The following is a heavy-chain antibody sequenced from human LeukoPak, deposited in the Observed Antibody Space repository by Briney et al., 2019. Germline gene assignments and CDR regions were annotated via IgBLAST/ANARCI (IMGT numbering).Heavy chain of an antibody. Sequence: ETLSFTCTVSGGSISRYSWSWIRQPPGKGLEWVSSISTSSNYMYYADSVKGRFTISRDNAKNSLYLQMTSLGAEDTAVYYCARDSLRITGTIGYWGQGTLVTVSS. D-gene: IGHD1-7*01. V-gene: IGHV3-21*01. J-gene: IGHJ4*02. CDR1: GGSISRYS. CDR2: ISTSSNYM. CDR3: ARDSLRITGTIGY.